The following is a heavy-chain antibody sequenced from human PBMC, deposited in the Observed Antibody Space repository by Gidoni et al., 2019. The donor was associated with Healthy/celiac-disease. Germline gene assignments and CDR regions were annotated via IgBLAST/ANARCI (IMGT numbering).Heavy chain of an antibody. D-gene: IGHD3-9*01. CDR3: AKDQNGFDWFITYYFDY. CDR2: ISYDGSNK. J-gene: IGHJ4*02. CDR1: GFTVSSYG. Sequence: QVLLVESGGGVLQPGRSLRLSCAASGFTVSSYGMHWVRQAPGKGLEWVAVISYDGSNKYYADSVKGRFTISRDNSKNTLYLQMNSLRAEDTAVYYCAKDQNGFDWFITYYFDYWGQGTLVTVSS. V-gene: IGHV3-30*18.